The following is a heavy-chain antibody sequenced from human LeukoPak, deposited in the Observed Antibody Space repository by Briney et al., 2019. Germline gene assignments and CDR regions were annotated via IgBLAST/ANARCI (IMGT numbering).Heavy chain of an antibody. CDR3: AKRPGTYCNGAECLYH. CDR1: GFTFSTYA. J-gene: IGHJ1*01. CDR2: ISGGGGRT. Sequence: LTGGSLRLSCAASGFTFSTYAMSWVRQAPGKGLQWVSAISGGGGRTFYADSVKGRVAISRDISENTLYLQMNSLRAEDTAVYYCAKRPGTYCNGAECLYHWGQGTLVSVAS. V-gene: IGHV3-23*01. D-gene: IGHD2-15*01.